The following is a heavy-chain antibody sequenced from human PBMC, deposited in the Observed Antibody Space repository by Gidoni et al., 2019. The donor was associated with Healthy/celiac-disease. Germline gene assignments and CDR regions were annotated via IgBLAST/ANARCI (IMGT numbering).Heavy chain of an antibody. J-gene: IGHJ2*01. CDR2: ISWDGGST. Sequence: EVQLVESGGVLVPPGGSLRLSCAASGFTFADYSMHWVRQAPGKGLEWVSLISWDGGSTYYADSVKGRFTISRDNSKNSLYLQMNSLRAEDTALYYCAKDVSSSHPLGYFDLWGRGTLVTVSS. CDR1: GFTFADYS. V-gene: IGHV3-43D*03. CDR3: AKDVSSSHPLGYFDL. D-gene: IGHD6-13*01.